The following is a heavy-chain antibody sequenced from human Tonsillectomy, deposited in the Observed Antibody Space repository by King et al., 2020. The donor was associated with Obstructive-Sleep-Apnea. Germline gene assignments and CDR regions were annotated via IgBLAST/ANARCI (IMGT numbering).Heavy chain of an antibody. D-gene: IGHD5-12*01. CDR1: GGSISNYY. CDR2: MYYSGNT. V-gene: IGHV4-59*08. Sequence: QLQESGPGLVKPSETLSLTCTVSGGSISNYYWSWIRQPPGKGLEWIGYMYYSGNTNFNPSLKSRVTISADTSKNQFSLRMSSVAAADTAVYYWSRHSGVEDSGGYGDYFDYWGQGTLVTVSS. CDR3: SRHSGVEDSGGYGDYFDY. J-gene: IGHJ4*02.